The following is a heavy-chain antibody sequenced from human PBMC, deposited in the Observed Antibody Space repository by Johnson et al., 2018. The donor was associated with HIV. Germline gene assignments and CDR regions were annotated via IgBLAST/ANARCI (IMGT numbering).Heavy chain of an antibody. CDR3: AKGGGSGWSDAFDI. CDR1: GFTVSSNY. D-gene: IGHD6-19*01. J-gene: IGHJ3*02. CDR2: IGSNT. Sequence: VQLVESGGGLIQPGGSLRLSCAASGFTVSSNYMSWVRQAPGKGLEWVSSIGSNTHYTDSFNGRFTISRDNSKNTLYLQMNSLRAEDTAVYYCAKGGGSGWSDAFDIWGQGTMVTVSS. V-gene: IGHV3-53*01.